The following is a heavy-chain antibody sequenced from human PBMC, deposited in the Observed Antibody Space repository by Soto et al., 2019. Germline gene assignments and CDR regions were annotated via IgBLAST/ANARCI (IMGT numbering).Heavy chain of an antibody. CDR2: SYWDDDE. V-gene: IGHV2-5*02. J-gene: IGHJ4*02. D-gene: IGHD3-10*01. Sequence: QITLKESGPPQVKPTQTLTLTCSFSGFSLNTDGEGVGWVRQPPGEALEWLALSYWDDDERYSPSLKTRLTITKDPSKNQVVLIMTNMDPVDTATYYCAHSRNLITEDAQVGDFDYWGQGTLVTVSS. CDR1: GFSLNTDGEG. CDR3: AHSRNLITEDAQVGDFDY.